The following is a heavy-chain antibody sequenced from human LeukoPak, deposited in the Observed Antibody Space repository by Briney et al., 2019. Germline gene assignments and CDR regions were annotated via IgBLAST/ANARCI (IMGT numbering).Heavy chain of an antibody. D-gene: IGHD3-16*01. J-gene: IGHJ5*02. CDR3: GKEGGA. V-gene: IGHV3-23*01. CDR2: IGGRGGST. Sequence: GGSLRLSCAASGFTFSSFTMTWVRQAPGKGLEWVSAIGGRGGSTYYADFLEGRFTIARDNSKDMVYLQMNGLKVEDTAIYYCGKEGGAWGQGTKVTVSS. CDR1: GFTFSSFT.